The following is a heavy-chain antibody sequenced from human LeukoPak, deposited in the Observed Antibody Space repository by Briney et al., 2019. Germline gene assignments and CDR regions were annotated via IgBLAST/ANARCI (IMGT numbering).Heavy chain of an antibody. D-gene: IGHD3-3*01. CDR3: ASTQNYDLHFDY. Sequence: PSETLSLTCTVSGVSISTSRYYWGWIRQPPGKGLEWIGNIYYTGPTYYNASLESRVTISLDTSKNQFFLKLNSVTAADTAVYYCASTQNYDLHFDYWGQGTLVTVSS. J-gene: IGHJ4*02. CDR2: IYYTGPT. V-gene: IGHV4-39*01. CDR1: GVSISTSRYY.